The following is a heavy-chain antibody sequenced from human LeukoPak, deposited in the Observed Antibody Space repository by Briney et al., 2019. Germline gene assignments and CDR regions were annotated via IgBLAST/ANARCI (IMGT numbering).Heavy chain of an antibody. CDR1: GGSVSSGSYY. CDR2: IYYSGST. CDR3: ARAPRLPRYCSGGSCYQTHFDY. J-gene: IGHJ4*02. D-gene: IGHD2-15*01. Sequence: KASETLSLTCTVSGGSVSSGSYYWSWIRQPPGKGLEWIGYIYYSGSTNYNPSLKSRVTISVDTSKNQFSLKLGSVTAADTAVYYCARAPRLPRYCSGGSCYQTHFDYWGQGTLVTVSS. V-gene: IGHV4-61*01.